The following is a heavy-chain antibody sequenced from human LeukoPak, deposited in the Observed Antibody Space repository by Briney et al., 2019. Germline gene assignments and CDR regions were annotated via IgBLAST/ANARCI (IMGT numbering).Heavy chain of an antibody. CDR2: ISSSSSYI. CDR1: GFTFSSYS. V-gene: IGHV3-21*01. J-gene: IGHJ5*02. Sequence: GGSLRLSCAASGFTFSSYSMNWVRQAPGKGLEWVSSISSSSSYIYYADSVKGRFTISRDNAKNSLYLQMNSLRAEDTAVYYCARGKRITMIVNWFDPWGQGTLVTVSS. D-gene: IGHD3-22*01. CDR3: ARGKRITMIVNWFDP.